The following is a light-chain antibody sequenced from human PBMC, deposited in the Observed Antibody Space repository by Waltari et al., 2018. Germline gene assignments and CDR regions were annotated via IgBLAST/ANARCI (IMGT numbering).Light chain of an antibody. Sequence: EIVLTQSPATLSLSPGERATLSCRASQSLRRYLAWYQQKPGQAPRLLIYDVSNRATGSPARFSGSGSGTDFPLPISSLEPEDFAVYYCQQRSNWPGTFGQGTRVEIQ. J-gene: IGKJ1*01. V-gene: IGKV3-11*01. CDR1: QSLRRY. CDR3: QQRSNWPGT. CDR2: DVS.